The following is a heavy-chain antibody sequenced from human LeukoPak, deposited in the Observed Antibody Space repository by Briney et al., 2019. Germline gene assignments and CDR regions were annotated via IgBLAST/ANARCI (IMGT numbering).Heavy chain of an antibody. D-gene: IGHD3-3*01. CDR3: ARYRGVKRAFDI. V-gene: IGHV4-34*01. CDR2: INHSGST. CDR1: GGSISSYY. Sequence: SETLSLTCTVSGGSISSYYWSWIRQPPGKGLEWIGEINHSGSTNYNPSLKSRVTISVDTSKNQFSLKLSSVTAADTAVYYCARYRGVKRAFDIWGQGTMVTVSS. J-gene: IGHJ3*02.